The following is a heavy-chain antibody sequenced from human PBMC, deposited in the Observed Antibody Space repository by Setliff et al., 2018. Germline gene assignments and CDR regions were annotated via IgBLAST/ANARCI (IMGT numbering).Heavy chain of an antibody. D-gene: IGHD7-27*01. Sequence: PSETLSLTCTVSGGSISRSSYYWGWIRQPPGKGLEWIGYIYYSGSTNYNPSLKSRVTMSVATFENHFSLKLNSLTAADTAVYYCARVTNWGLDLRFDPWGQGILVTVSS. CDR2: IYYSGST. V-gene: IGHV4-39*07. CDR3: ARVTNWGLDLRFDP. J-gene: IGHJ5*02. CDR1: GGSISRSSYY.